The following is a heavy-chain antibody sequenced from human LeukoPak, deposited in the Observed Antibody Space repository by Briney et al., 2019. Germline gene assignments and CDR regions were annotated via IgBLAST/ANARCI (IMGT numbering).Heavy chain of an antibody. J-gene: IGHJ3*02. CDR1: GDSFSSHY. CDR3: ARDLVTVTKGFDI. V-gene: IGHV4-59*11. D-gene: IGHD4-17*01. Sequence: SETLFLTCAVSGDSFSSHYWTWIRRPPGRGLEWIGYISYIGTTNYNPSLKSRVTISIDTSKNQFSLKLSSVTTADTAVYYCARDLVTVTKGFDIWGLGTMVSVSS. CDR2: ISYIGTT.